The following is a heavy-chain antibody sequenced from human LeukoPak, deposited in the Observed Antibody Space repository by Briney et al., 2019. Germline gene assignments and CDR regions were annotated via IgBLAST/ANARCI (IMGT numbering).Heavy chain of an antibody. D-gene: IGHD6-13*01. CDR1: GYSFTSYW. CDR2: IYPGDSDT. Sequence: GESLKISCKGSGYSFTSYWLGWVRQMPGKGLERMGIIYPGDSDTRYSPPIQGQVTISADKSISTAYLQWSSLKASDTAMYYCARRQQLADLDAFDIWGQGTMVTVSS. CDR3: ARRQQLADLDAFDI. V-gene: IGHV5-51*01. J-gene: IGHJ3*02.